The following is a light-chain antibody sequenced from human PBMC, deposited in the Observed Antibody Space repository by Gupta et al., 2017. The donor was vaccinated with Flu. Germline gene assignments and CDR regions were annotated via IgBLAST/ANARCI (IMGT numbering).Light chain of an antibody. V-gene: IGKV1-33*01. CDR3: QQYDNLPPRT. CDR2: DAS. CDR1: QDISNY. Sequence: DIQMTQSRSSLSASVGDRVTITCQASQDISNYLNWYQQKPGKATNLLIYDASNLETGVTSRVSGSGSGTDFIFTIISLQPDDIATYYCQQYDNLPPRTFGEGTKVEIK. J-gene: IGKJ4*01.